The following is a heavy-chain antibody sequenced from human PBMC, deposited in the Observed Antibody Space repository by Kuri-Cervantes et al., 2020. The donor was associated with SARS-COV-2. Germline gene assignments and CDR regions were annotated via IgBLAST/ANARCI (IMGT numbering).Heavy chain of an antibody. CDR2: IRYDGSNK. D-gene: IGHD3-3*02. J-gene: IGHJ3*01. CDR1: GFTVSSNY. CDR3: ARASTSIYGVLIALFSSNAFDV. V-gene: IGHV3-30*02. Sequence: GGSLRLSCAASGFTVSSNYMSWVRQAPGKGLEWVAFIRYDGSNKYYADSVKGRFTISRDNSKNTLYLQMNSLRAEDTAVYYCARASTSIYGVLIALFSSNAFDVWGQGTMVTVSS.